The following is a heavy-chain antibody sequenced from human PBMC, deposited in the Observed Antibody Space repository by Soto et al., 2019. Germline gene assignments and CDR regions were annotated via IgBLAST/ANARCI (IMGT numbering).Heavy chain of an antibody. CDR3: TTTRGWFGELLSDAFDI. Sequence: GGSLRLSCTASGFSFGDYAMGWFCQAPGKGLEWVGFIRSKAYGGTTEYAASVKGRFTISRDDSKSIAYLQMNSLKTEDTAVYYCTTTRGWFGELLSDAFDIWGQGTMVTVSS. CDR1: GFSFGDYA. D-gene: IGHD3-10*01. CDR2: IRSKAYGGTT. V-gene: IGHV3-49*03. J-gene: IGHJ3*02.